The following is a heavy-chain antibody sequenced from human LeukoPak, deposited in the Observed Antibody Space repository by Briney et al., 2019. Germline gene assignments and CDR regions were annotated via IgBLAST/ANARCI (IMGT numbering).Heavy chain of an antibody. D-gene: IGHD3-22*01. CDR1: GFTFSSYA. V-gene: IGHV3-23*01. CDR3: AKAKDSSGYNDY. CDR2: ISGSGGST. Sequence: GGSLRLSCAAAGFTFSSYAMGWGGQAPGQGLDWVSAISGSGGSTYYADSVKGRFTISRDNSKNTLYLQMNSLRAEDTAVYYCAKAKDSSGYNDYWGQGTLVTVSS. J-gene: IGHJ4*02.